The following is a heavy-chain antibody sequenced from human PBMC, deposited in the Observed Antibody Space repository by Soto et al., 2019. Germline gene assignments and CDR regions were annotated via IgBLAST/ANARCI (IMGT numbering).Heavy chain of an antibody. CDR3: AREEAAIFDN. V-gene: IGHV3-30-3*01. CDR1: RFPFSSYA. Sequence: GGSLRLSCASLRFPFSSYAMHWVRQAPGKGLEWVAVISYDGSHKNHADSVKGRFTISRDNSEDTLYLQMNSLRTEDTAVYYCAREEAAIFDNWGQGTLVTVSS. CDR2: ISYDGSHK. D-gene: IGHD2-2*02. J-gene: IGHJ4*02.